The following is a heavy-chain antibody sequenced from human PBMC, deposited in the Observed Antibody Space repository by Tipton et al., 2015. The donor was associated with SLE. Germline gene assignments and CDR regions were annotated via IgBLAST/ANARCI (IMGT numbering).Heavy chain of an antibody. CDR1: SGSISSSDW. Sequence: TLSLTCAVSSGSISSSDWWSWVRQPPGKGLEWIGEIYRSGSATYNPSLKSRVTISMDKSKDQFSLNLASVTPADTAVYYCARDHEAQGYFDLWGRGTLVTVSS. CDR2: IYRSGSA. J-gene: IGHJ2*01. V-gene: IGHV4-4*02. CDR3: ARDHEAQGYFDL.